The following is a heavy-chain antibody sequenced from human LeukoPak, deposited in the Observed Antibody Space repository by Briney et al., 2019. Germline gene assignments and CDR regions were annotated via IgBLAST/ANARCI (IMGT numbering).Heavy chain of an antibody. D-gene: IGHD3-10*02. V-gene: IGHV4-30-2*01. J-gene: IGHJ4*02. CDR2: IYHSGST. Sequence: SETLSLTCTVSGGSISSGGYYWSWIRQPPGKGLEWIGYIYHSGSTYYNPSLKSRVTISVDRSKNQFSLKLSSVTAADTAVYYCARFSMWTGFDYWGQGTPVTVSS. CDR1: GGSISSGGYY. CDR3: ARFSMWTGFDY.